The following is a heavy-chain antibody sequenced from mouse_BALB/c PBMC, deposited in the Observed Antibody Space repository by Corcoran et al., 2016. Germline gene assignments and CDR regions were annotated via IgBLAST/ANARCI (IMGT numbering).Heavy chain of an antibody. CDR1: GYTFTNYG. V-gene: IGHV9-3-1*01. J-gene: IGHJ4*01. CDR3: AREPYAMDY. CDR2: INTYTGEP. Sequence: QIQMVQSGPELQKPGETVKISCKASGYTFTNYGMNWVKQAPGKGLKWMGWINTYTGEPTYADDFKGRFAFSLETSASTAYLQINNLKNEDTATYFCAREPYAMDYWGQGTSVTVSS.